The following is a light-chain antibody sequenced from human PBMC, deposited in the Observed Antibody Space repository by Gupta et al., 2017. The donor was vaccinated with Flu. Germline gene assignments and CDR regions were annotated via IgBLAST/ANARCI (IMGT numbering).Light chain of an antibody. CDR1: QNINSY. CDR2: AAS. CDR3: QQSYSSPQT. J-gene: IGKJ1*01. V-gene: IGKV1-39*01. Sequence: DIQMTQSPSSLSASVGDRVTITCRASQNINSYLNWYQQRPGKAPRLLINAASSLQTGVPSRFSGSGSGKDFTLTINSLQPEDFATYHCQQSYSSPQTFGQGTKVA.